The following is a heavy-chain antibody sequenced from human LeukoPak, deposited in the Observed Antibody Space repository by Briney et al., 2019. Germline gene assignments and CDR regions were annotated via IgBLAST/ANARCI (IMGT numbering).Heavy chain of an antibody. J-gene: IGHJ5*02. V-gene: IGHV1-18*01. CDR3: ARDIVVVVAATKGCWFDP. D-gene: IGHD2-15*01. CDR1: GYTFTSYG. CDR2: ISAYNGNT. Sequence: ASVKVSCKASGYTFTSYGISWVRQAPGQGLEWMGWISAYNGNTNYAQKLQGRVTMTTDTSTSTAYMELRSLRSDDTAVYYCARDIVVVVAATKGCWFDPWGQGTLVTVSS.